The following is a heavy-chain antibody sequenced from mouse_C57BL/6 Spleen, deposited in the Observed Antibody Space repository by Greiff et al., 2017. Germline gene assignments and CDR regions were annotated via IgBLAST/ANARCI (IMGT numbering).Heavy chain of an antibody. D-gene: IGHD2-1*01. CDR1: GFSLTSYG. CDR3: ARHSIYYGNYEAMDY. CDR2: IWSDGST. J-gene: IGHJ4*01. V-gene: IGHV2-6-1*01. Sequence: QVQLKQSGPGLVAPSQSLSITCTVSGFSLTSYGVHWVRQPPGKGLEWLVVIWSDGSTTYNSALKSRLSISKDNSKSQVFLKMNSLQTDDTAMYYCARHSIYYGNYEAMDYWGQGTSVTVSS.